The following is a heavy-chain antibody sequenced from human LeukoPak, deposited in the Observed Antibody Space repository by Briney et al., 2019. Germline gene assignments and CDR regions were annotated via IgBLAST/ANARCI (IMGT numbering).Heavy chain of an antibody. J-gene: IGHJ4*02. CDR3: ARSNLGYCSSTSCYTFDY. Sequence: SETLSLTCTVSGGSISSYYWSWIRQPPGKGLEWIGYIYYSGSTNYNPSLKSRVTISVGTSKNQFSLKLRSVTAADTAVYYCARSNLGYCSSTSCYTFDYWGQGTLVTVSS. CDR2: IYYSGST. V-gene: IGHV4-59*01. CDR1: GGSISSYY. D-gene: IGHD2-2*02.